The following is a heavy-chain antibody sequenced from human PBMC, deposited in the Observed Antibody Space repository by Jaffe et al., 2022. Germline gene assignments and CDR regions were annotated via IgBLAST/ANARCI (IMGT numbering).Heavy chain of an antibody. D-gene: IGHD3-10*01. V-gene: IGHV3-23*01. CDR3: ANPEHGSGLPQV. J-gene: IGHJ6*04. Sequence: EVQLLESGGGLVQPGGSLRLSCAASGFTFSSYAMSWVRQAPGKGLEWVSAISGSGGSTYYADSVKGRFTISRDNSKNTLYLQMNSLRAEDTAVYYCANPEHGSGLPQVWGKGTTVTVSS. CDR1: GFTFSSYA. CDR2: ISGSGGST.